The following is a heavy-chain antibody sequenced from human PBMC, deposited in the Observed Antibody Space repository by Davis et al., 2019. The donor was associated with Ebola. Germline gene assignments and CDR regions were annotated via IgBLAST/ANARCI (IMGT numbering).Heavy chain of an antibody. Sequence: ASVKVSCKASGYTFTSYGISWVRQAPGQGLEWMGWISAYNGNTNYAQKLQGRVTMTTDTSTSTAYMELRSLRSDDTAVYYCARLTWGYCSGGSGRYYYYYGMDVWGQGTTVTVSS. CDR1: GYTFTSYG. CDR3: ARLTWGYCSGGSGRYYYYYGMDV. D-gene: IGHD2-15*01. V-gene: IGHV1-18*01. CDR2: ISAYNGNT. J-gene: IGHJ6*02.